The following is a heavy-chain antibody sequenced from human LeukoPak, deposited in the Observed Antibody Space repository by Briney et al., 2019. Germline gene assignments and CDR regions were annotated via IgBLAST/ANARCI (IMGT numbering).Heavy chain of an antibody. J-gene: IGHJ4*02. CDR2: ISSGDRT. CDR1: GFTFSSCA. Sequence: GGSLRLSCAASGFTFSSCAMNWVRQAPGKGLEWVAGISSGDRTFHAESVKGRFTISRDKSKDTLYLQVNSLRAEDTAVYYCAKDATASPYFHWFDNWGQGTQVIVSS. V-gene: IGHV3-23*01. CDR3: AKDATASPYFHWFDN. D-gene: IGHD3-9*01.